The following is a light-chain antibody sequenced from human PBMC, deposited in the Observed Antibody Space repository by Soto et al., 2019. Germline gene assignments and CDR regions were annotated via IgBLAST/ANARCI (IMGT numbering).Light chain of an antibody. CDR2: GAS. J-gene: IGKJ2*01. CDR1: QSLTSSY. V-gene: IGKV3-20*01. CDR3: QQYERSPPSYT. Sequence: EIVLTQSPGTLSLSPGERATLSCRASQSLTSSYLAWYQQKPGQAPRLLIYGASSRATGIPDRFSGSGSGTDFALTISRLEVEDFAVYYCQQYERSPPSYTFVQGTKLEIK.